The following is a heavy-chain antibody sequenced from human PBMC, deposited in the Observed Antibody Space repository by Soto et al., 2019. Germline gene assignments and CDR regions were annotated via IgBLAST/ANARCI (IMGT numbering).Heavy chain of an antibody. Sequence: QVQLVESGGGVVQPGRSLRLSCAASGFTFCSYGMHWVRQAPGKGLEWVAVISYDGSNKYYADSVKGRFTISRDNSKNTLYLQMNSLRAEDTAVYYCAKDRYAVAGTGWFDPWGQGTLVTVSS. CDR3: AKDRYAVAGTGWFDP. V-gene: IGHV3-30*18. D-gene: IGHD6-19*01. J-gene: IGHJ5*02. CDR1: GFTFCSYG. CDR2: ISYDGSNK.